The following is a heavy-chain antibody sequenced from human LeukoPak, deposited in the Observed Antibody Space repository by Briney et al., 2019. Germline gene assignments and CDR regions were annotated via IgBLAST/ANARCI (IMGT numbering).Heavy chain of an antibody. D-gene: IGHD6-13*01. CDR2: INPNSGGT. J-gene: IGHJ4*02. CDR3: ARNTLAAAGPADY. V-gene: IGHV1-2*02. CDR1: GYIFTSYY. Sequence: ASVKVSCKASGYIFTSYYMHWVRQAPGQGLEWMGWINPNSGGTNYAQKFQGRVTMTRDTSISTAYMELSRLRSDDTAVYYCARNTLAAAGPADYWGQGTLVTVSS.